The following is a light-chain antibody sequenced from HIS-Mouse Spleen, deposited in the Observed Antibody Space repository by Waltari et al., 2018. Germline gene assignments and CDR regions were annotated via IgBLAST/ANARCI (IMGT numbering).Light chain of an antibody. CDR2: DVS. Sequence: QSALTQPRSVSGSPGQSVTISCTGTSSDLGGYNYVSWYQQHPGKAPNLMIYDVSKRRSGVPDRFSGSKSGNTASLTISGLQAEDEADYYCCSYAGSYTGVFGTGTKVTVL. J-gene: IGLJ1*01. CDR1: SSDLGGYNY. V-gene: IGLV2-11*01. CDR3: CSYAGSYTGV.